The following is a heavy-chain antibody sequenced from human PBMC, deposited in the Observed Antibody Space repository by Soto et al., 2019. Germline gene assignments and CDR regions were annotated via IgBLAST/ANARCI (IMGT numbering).Heavy chain of an antibody. CDR2: IYYSGST. J-gene: IGHJ1*01. V-gene: IGHV4-39*07. CDR1: GGSISSSSYY. D-gene: IGHD3-22*01. CDR3: ARERLNTYYYDSSGYFHEYFQH. Sequence: SETLSLTCTVSGGSISSSSYYWGWIRQPPGKGLEWIGSIYYSGSTYYNPSLKSRVTISVDTSKNQFSLKLSSVTAADTAVYYCARERLNTYYYDSSGYFHEYFQHWGQGTLVTVSS.